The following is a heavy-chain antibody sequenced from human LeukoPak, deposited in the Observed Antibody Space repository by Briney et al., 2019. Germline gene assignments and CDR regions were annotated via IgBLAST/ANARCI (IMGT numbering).Heavy chain of an antibody. V-gene: IGHV3-7*01. D-gene: IGHD2-15*01. CDR2: IKQDGSEK. CDR1: GFTFSSYW. J-gene: IGHJ4*02. CDR3: ARDSGMTTNFDY. Sequence: PGGSLRLSCAAPGFTFSSYWMSWVRQAPGKGLEWVANIKQDGSEKYYVDSVKGRFTISRDNAKNSLYLQMNSLRAEDTAVYYCARDSGMTTNFDYWGQGTLVTVSS.